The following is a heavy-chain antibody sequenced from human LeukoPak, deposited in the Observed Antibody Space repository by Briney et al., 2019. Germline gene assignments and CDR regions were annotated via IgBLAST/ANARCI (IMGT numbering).Heavy chain of an antibody. V-gene: IGHV3-9*01. Sequence: GGSLRLSCAAYGFTFDDYAMHWVRQALGKGLEWVSGISWNSGSIGYADSVKGRFTISRDNAKNSLYLQMNSLRAEDTALYYCALTRSLDYWGQGTLVTVSS. CDR3: ALTRSLDY. J-gene: IGHJ4*02. CDR2: ISWNSGSI. CDR1: GFTFDDYA.